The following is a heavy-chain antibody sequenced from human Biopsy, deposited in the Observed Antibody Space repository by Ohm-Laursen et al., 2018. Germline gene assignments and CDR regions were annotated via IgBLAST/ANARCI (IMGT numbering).Heavy chain of an antibody. Sequence: SLRLSCAASGFTLSSYCMNWVRQTPGKGLEWVSIISSSSDTLYYVDSVKGRFITTGDNAKNSLYLQMNSLRAEDTAVYYCARWRGSSGIATNYYYGMDDWGQGTTVTVSS. D-gene: IGHD3-10*01. J-gene: IGHJ6*02. CDR3: ARWRGSSGIATNYYYGMDD. CDR2: ISSSSDTL. CDR1: GFTLSSYC. V-gene: IGHV3-21*01.